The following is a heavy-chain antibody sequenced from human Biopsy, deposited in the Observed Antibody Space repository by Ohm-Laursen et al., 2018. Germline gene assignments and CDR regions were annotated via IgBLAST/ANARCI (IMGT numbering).Heavy chain of an antibody. Sequence: ASVKVSCNASGYTFTGYHVHWVRQAPGQGLEWMGGINPMFGTAKYAQRFQGRVTITADKSTSTADMELSSLRSDDTAVYYCVRSFGVVINFEHNWFDPWGQGTLVTVSS. V-gene: IGHV1-69*06. D-gene: IGHD3-3*01. J-gene: IGHJ5*02. CDR3: VRSFGVVINFEHNWFDP. CDR2: INPMFGTA. CDR1: GYTFTGYH.